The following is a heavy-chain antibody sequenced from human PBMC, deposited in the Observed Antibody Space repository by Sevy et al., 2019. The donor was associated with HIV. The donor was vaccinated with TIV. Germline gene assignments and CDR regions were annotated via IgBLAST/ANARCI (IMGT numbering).Heavy chain of an antibody. Sequence: ASVKVSCRISRYSLNKSSMHWVRQAPGKGLEWMGSFDPEDGERIYAQKFQGRFSMTEDTSTDTAYMELSSLRPDDTAVYYCAITREYYSDTSGYFDYWGQGTLVTVSS. CDR3: AITREYYSDTSGYFDY. J-gene: IGHJ4*02. CDR1: RYSLNKSS. V-gene: IGHV1-24*01. D-gene: IGHD3-22*01. CDR2: FDPEDGER.